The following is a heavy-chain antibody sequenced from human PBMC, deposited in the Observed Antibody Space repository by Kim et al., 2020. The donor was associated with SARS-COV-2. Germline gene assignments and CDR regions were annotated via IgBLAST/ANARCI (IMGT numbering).Heavy chain of an antibody. V-gene: IGHV3-7*01. Sequence: YGAWVGGRFTVSRDNARSSLYLQMNSLRADDTAVYYCARIRVATPYYGMDVWGQGTTVTVSS. J-gene: IGHJ6*02. CDR3: ARIRVATPYYGMDV. D-gene: IGHD5-12*01.